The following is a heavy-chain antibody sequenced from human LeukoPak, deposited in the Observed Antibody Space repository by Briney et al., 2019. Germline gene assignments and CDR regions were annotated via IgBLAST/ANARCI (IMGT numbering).Heavy chain of an antibody. Sequence: GSSVKVSCKASGGTFSSYAISWVRQAPGQGLEWMGRIIPILGIANYAQKFQGRVTITADKSTITAYMELSSLRSEDTAVYYCARDGPYGDYGVLDPWGQGTLVTVSS. CDR3: ARDGPYGDYGVLDP. D-gene: IGHD4-17*01. CDR1: GGTFSSYA. J-gene: IGHJ5*02. V-gene: IGHV1-69*04. CDR2: IIPILGIA.